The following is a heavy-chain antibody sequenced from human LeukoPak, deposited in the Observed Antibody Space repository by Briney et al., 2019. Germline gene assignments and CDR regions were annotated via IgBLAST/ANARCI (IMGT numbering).Heavy chain of an antibody. CDR3: SRGSALVTAYRGGNWFDP. V-gene: IGHV1-2*02. CDR2: INPNSLAT. J-gene: IGHJ5*02. D-gene: IGHD5-18*01. CDR1: GYTFNDYY. Sequence: ASVKVSCKASGYTFNDYYMHWVRQAPGQGLEWMGWINPNSLATSYAQTLQGRVTMTTDTSVSTAYMELSRLTSDDTAVYYCSRGSALVTAYRGGNWFDPWGQGSLVTVSS.